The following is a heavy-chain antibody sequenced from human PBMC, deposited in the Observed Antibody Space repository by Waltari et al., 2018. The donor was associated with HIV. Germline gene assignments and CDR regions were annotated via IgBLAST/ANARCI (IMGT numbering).Heavy chain of an antibody. CDR3: TRLSGNDVFDV. CDR2: IRSKANGYTT. Sequence: EVQLVESGGGLVQPGESLKLSCAASGFTFSRSALHWVRQAPGKGLDWIGRIRSKANGYTTAYGASVKGRFIISRDDSKNTAYLQMSSLKTEDTALFYCTRLSGNDVFDVWGQGTLVTVSS. J-gene: IGHJ3*01. CDR1: GFTFSRSA. D-gene: IGHD1-1*01. V-gene: IGHV3-73*02.